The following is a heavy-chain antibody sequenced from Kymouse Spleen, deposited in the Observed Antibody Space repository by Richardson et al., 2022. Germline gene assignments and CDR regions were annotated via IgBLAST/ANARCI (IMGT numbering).Heavy chain of an antibody. CDR3: AGDFWSGYPFDY. Sequence: QITLKESGPTLVKPTQTLTLTCTFSGFSLSTSGVGVGWIRQPPGKALEWLALIYWDDDKRYSPSLKSRLTITKDTSKNQVVLTMTNMDPVDTATYYCAGDFWSGYPFDYWGQGTLVTVSS. D-gene: IGHD3-3*01. V-gene: IGHV2-5*10. CDR2: IYWDDDK. J-gene: IGHJ4*02. CDR1: GFSLSTSGVG.